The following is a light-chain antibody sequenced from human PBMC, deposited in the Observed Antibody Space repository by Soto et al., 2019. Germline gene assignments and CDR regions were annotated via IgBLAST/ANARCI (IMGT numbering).Light chain of an antibody. CDR3: QQYDNLPLT. CDR1: QAIKNY. Sequence: DIPMTQSPSSLSASVGDRVTITCQASQAIKNYLHWYQQKSGKAPKLLIYDASDLETGVPSRFSGSGSGTDFTFTSNSLQPEDIATYYCQQYDNLPLTFGGGTKVEIK. V-gene: IGKV1-33*01. CDR2: DAS. J-gene: IGKJ4*01.